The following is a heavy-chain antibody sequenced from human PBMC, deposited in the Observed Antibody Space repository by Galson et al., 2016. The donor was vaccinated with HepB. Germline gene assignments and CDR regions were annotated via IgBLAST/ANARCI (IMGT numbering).Heavy chain of an antibody. CDR2: IFHSGRV. CDR3: ARQYSGGPSDY. J-gene: IGHJ4*02. CDR1: GGSISSTNW. D-gene: IGHD2/OR15-2a*01. Sequence: SETLSLTCAVSGGSISSTNWWSWVRQPPGQGLEWIGQIFHSGRVNYTPSLASRVTISIDTSKNQFSLRMTSVTDADTALSYCARQYSGGPSDYWGQGTLVTVSS. V-gene: IGHV4-4*02.